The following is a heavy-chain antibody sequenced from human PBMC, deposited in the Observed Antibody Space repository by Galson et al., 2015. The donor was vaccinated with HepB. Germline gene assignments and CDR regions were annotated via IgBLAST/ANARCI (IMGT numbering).Heavy chain of an antibody. D-gene: IGHD3-3*01. Sequence: SLRLSCAASGFTFSSYWMSWVRQAPGNGLEWVANIKQDGSEKYYVDSVKGRFTISRDNAKNSLYLQMNSLRAEDTAVYYCAREDFWSGSGWDYWGQGTLVTVSS. V-gene: IGHV3-7*03. CDR3: AREDFWSGSGWDY. CDR2: IKQDGSEK. CDR1: GFTFSSYW. J-gene: IGHJ4*02.